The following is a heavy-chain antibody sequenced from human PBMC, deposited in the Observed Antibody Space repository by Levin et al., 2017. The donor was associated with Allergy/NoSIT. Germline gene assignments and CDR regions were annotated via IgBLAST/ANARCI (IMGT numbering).Heavy chain of an antibody. J-gene: IGHJ3*02. D-gene: IGHD3-3*01. Sequence: GGSLRLSCAASGFTFSSYWMHWVRQAPGKGLVWVSRIKNDGSETNYGDSVTGRFTISRDNAKNTLYLQMNSMRAEDTAVYYCARDSDFRCGRSTCDVAFDIWGEGKMVTVPS. CDR2: IKNDGSET. CDR1: GFTFSSYW. CDR3: ARDSDFRCGRSTCDVAFDI. V-gene: IGHV3-74*01.